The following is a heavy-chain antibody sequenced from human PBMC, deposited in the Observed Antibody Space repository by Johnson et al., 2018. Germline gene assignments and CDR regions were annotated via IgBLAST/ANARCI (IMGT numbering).Heavy chain of an antibody. CDR2: FYPSGTT. J-gene: IGHJ3*02. D-gene: IGHD2-21*01. CDR1: GFAVSNSY. Sequence: VQLVQSGGGLIQPGGSLRLSCAASGFAVSNSYMNWVRQSPRKGLEWVSDFYPSGTTYYADSVKARFTISRDTSKNTLFLQVDSLIADDTAVYYCAGELVIPPRGPYDIWGQGTLVTVSS. CDR3: AGELVIPPRGPYDI. V-gene: IGHV3-53*01.